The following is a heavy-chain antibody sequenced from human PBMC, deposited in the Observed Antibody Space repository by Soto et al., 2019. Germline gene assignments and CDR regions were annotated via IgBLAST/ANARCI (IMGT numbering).Heavy chain of an antibody. D-gene: IGHD6-13*01. J-gene: IGHJ4*02. CDR3: ARGCSGGTNCFYFDF. V-gene: IGHV3-30*03. CDR1: GITFGNFG. CDR2: ISSDGSRK. Sequence: QVQLVESGGGVVQPGRSLRLSCAASGITFGNFGIHWVRQAPGKGLEWVADISSDGSRKFYADSVKGRFTISRDNFKNTLYLQMNSLRTEDTSVSFCARGCSGGTNCFYFDFRGQGILVTVSS.